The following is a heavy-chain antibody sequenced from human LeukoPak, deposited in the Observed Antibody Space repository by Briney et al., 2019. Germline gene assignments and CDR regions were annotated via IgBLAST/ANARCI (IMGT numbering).Heavy chain of an antibody. CDR3: ARDLWGIEGGFPNDAFDI. Sequence: SETLSLTCTVSGGSISSSSYYWGWIRQPPGKGLEWIGSIYYSGSTYYNPSLKSRVTISVDTSKNQFSLKLSSVTAADTAVYYCARDLWGIEGGFPNDAFDIWGQGTMVTVSS. CDR2: IYYSGST. D-gene: IGHD3-16*01. J-gene: IGHJ3*02. CDR1: GGSISSSSYY. V-gene: IGHV4-39*07.